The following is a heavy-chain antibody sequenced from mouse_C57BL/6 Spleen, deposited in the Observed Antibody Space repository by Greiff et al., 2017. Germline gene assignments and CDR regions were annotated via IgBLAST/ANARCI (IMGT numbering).Heavy chain of an antibody. CDR1: GYTFTSYW. CDR2: IDPSDSYT. V-gene: IGHV1-59*01. Sequence: QVQLQQPGAELVRPGTSVKLSCKASGYTFTSYWMHWVKQRPGQGLEWIGVIDPSDSYTNYNQKFKGKATLTVDTSSSTAYMQLSSLTSEDSAVYYCARREYYFDYWGQGTTRTVSS. J-gene: IGHJ2*01. CDR3: ARREYYFDY.